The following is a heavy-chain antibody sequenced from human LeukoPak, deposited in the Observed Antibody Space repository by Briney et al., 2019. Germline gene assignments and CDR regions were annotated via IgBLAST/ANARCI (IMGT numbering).Heavy chain of an antibody. CDR2: ISYDGSDK. CDR1: GFIFSSYA. V-gene: IGHV3-30-3*01. D-gene: IGHD3-10*02. Sequence: PGGSLRLSCAASGFIFSSYAMHWVRQAPGKGLEWVAVISYDGSDKKYADSVKGRFTISRDNSKNTLYVQMNSLRAEDTALYYRARDVVRGPDDGYFQHWGQGTLVTVSS. CDR3: ARDVVRGPDDGYFQH. J-gene: IGHJ1*01.